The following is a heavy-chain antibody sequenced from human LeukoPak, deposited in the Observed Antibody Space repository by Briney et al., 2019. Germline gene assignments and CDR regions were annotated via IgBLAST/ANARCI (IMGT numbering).Heavy chain of an antibody. D-gene: IGHD1-7*01. CDR1: GFLVSDNY. CDR3: ARDHWNYHAFDY. Sequence: GGSLRLSCAASGFLVSDNYMHWLRQAPGKGLEWVSVLYTGGNTYYADSGKGRFTISRDNSKNTLYLQMNSLRVEDTAVYYCARDHWNYHAFDYWGQGTLVTVSS. J-gene: IGHJ4*02. CDR2: LYTGGNT. V-gene: IGHV3-53*01.